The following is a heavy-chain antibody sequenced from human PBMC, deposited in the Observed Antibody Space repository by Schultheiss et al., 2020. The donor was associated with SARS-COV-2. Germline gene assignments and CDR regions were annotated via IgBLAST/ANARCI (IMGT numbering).Heavy chain of an antibody. V-gene: IGHV3-21*01. D-gene: IGHD6-19*01. Sequence: GESLKISCAASGFTFSSYSMNWVRQAPGKGLEWVSSISSSSTYIYYADSVKGRFTISRDNAKNSLYLQMNSLRAEDTAVYYCARAFFSSGSHEVDYWGQGTLVTVSS. CDR2: ISSSSTYI. CDR1: GFTFSSYS. CDR3: ARAFFSSGSHEVDY. J-gene: IGHJ4*02.